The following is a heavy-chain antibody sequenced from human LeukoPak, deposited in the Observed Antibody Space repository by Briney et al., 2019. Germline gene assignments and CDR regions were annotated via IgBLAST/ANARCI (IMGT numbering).Heavy chain of an antibody. CDR2: IYWNDDK. D-gene: IGHD2-2*01. Sequence: SGPTLVNPTQTLTLTCTFSGFSLSTSGVGVGWIRQPPGKALEWLALIYWNDDKRYSPSLKSRLTITKDTSKNQVVLTMTNMDPVDRATYYCARVLVPATYNWFDPWGQGTLVTVSS. V-gene: IGHV2-5*01. CDR3: ARVLVPATYNWFDP. J-gene: IGHJ5*02. CDR1: GFSLSTSGVG.